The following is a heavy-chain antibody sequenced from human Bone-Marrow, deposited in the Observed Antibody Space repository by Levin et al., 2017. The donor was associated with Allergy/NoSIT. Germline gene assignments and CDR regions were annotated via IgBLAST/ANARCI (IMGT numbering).Heavy chain of an antibody. CDR2: IIPFDGAT. CDR1: GDTFSRGA. CDR3: AREHVQDLPSNLTVTGAARPRSYFDS. D-gene: IGHD6-6*01. J-gene: IGHJ4*01. Sequence: ASAKVSCKASGDTFSRGASSWLRQAPGRGPEWMGGIIPFDGATDYAQKFQDRLSISAEKGTSTTYKELSGLTSEDAAVSYCAREHVQDLPSNLTVTGAARPRSYFDSWGPGTLVTVSS. V-gene: IGHV1-69*06.